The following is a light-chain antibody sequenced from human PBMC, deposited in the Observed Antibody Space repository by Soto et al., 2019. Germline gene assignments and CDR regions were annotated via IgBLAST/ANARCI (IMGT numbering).Light chain of an antibody. J-gene: IGKJ5*01. Sequence: DIQMTQSPSSLSASVGDTVTMTCRASQSIALSVNWYQQKPGKAPKLLIYVAFTLESGVPSRFSGSGSGTDFTLTITGLHLEDFATYYCQQNHSIPITFGQGTRLEIK. CDR2: VAF. CDR3: QQNHSIPIT. CDR1: QSIALS. V-gene: IGKV1-39*01.